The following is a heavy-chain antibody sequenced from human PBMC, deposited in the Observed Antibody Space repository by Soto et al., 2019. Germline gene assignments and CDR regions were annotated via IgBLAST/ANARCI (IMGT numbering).Heavy chain of an antibody. CDR3: ARDLHNSGWEAY. CDR1: GFTVSSFY. V-gene: IGHV3-53*01. Sequence: EVHLVESGGGLIQPGGSLRLSCAASGFTVSSFYMSWVRQAPGKGLEWVSLIYTSGTTFYADSVKGRFTISRDDSRNTLYLQMNSLRAEDTAVYYCARDLHNSGWEAYWGQGTLVTVSS. D-gene: IGHD6-19*01. CDR2: IYTSGTT. J-gene: IGHJ4*02.